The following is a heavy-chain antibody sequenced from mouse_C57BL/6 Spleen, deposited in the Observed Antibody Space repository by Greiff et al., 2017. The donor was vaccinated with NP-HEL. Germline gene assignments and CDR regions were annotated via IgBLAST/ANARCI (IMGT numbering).Heavy chain of an antibody. CDR1: GYTFTDYN. V-gene: IGHV1-18*01. Sequence: EVQLQQSGPELVKPGASVKIPCKASGYTFTDYNMDWVKQSHGKSLEWIGDINPNNGGTIYNQKFKGKATLTVDKSSSTAYMELRSLTSEDTAVYYCATGLGYYGSSLAYWGQGTLVTVSA. J-gene: IGHJ3*01. CDR3: ATGLGYYGSSLAY. CDR2: INPNNGGT. D-gene: IGHD1-1*01.